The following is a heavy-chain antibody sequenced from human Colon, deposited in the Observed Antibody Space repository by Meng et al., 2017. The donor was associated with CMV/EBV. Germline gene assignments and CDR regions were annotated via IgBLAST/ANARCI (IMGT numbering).Heavy chain of an antibody. CDR2: INQSGST. Sequence: QVPLRPSPAGLSKIAASLSLTCGFSVGSLSGYYWTWIRKSPGTGLEWIGEINQSGSTNYNPSLKSRVTVSVDTSKNQFSLRVTSVTAADSALYYCAREAGPFFGVIVYDSWGQGTLVTVSS. CDR1: VGSLSGYY. CDR3: AREAGPFFGVIVYDS. J-gene: IGHJ4*02. D-gene: IGHD3-3*01. V-gene: IGHV4-34*01.